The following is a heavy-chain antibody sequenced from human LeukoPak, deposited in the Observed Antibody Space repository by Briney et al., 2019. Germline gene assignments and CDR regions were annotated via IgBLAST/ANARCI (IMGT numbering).Heavy chain of an antibody. D-gene: IGHD2-2*01. CDR1: GFTFSTYA. J-gene: IGHJ5*02. CDR3: ARDRSSWFDP. V-gene: IGHV3-23*01. Sequence: GGSLRLSCSASGFTFSTYAMIWVRQAPGKGLEWVSAISGSGDSTNYADSVKGRFTISRDNSKNTLYLQMNGLRAEDTAVYYCARDRSSWFDPWGQGTLVTVSS. CDR2: ISGSGDST.